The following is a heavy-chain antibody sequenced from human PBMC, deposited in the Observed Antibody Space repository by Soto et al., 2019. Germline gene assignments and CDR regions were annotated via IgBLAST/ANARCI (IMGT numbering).Heavy chain of an antibody. V-gene: IGHV3-74*01. CDR3: ARGIAVADDYYYGMDV. CDR2: INSDGSST. J-gene: IGHJ6*02. CDR1: GFTFSSYW. Sequence: GGSLRLSCAASGFTFSSYWMHWVRQAPGKGLVWVSRINSDGSSTSYADSVKGRFTISRDNAKNTLYLQMNSLRAEDTAVYYCARGIAVADDYYYGMDVWGQGTTVTVSS. D-gene: IGHD6-19*01.